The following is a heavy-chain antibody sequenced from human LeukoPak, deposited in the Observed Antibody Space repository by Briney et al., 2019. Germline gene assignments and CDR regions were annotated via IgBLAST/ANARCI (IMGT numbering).Heavy chain of an antibody. CDR3: ARGPNHYYYMDF. CDR2: INPDGDVT. V-gene: IGHV1-2*02. Sequence: GASVKVSFKASGYSFTGYYIHWVRQAPGQGLEWMGWINPDGDVTKSAQKFQGRVTMTTDKSINTVFMELSGLTSDDTALYYCARGPNHYYYMDFWGKGTTVSVSS. CDR1: GYSFTGYY. D-gene: IGHD2-8*01. J-gene: IGHJ6*03.